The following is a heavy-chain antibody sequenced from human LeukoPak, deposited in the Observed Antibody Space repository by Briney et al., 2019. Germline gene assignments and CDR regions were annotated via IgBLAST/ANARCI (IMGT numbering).Heavy chain of an antibody. CDR2: INPSGGST. Sequence: ASXXVSCKASGYTFTSYYMHWVRQAPGQGHEWMGIINPSGGSTSYAQKFQGRVTMTRDTSTSTVYMELSSLRSEDTAVYYCARVPIAARIPYYFDYWGQGTLVTVSS. CDR3: ARVPIAARIPYYFDY. V-gene: IGHV1-46*03. CDR1: GYTFTSYY. J-gene: IGHJ4*02. D-gene: IGHD6-6*01.